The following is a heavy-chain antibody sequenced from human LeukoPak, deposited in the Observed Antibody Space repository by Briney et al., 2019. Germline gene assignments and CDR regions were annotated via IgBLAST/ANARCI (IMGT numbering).Heavy chain of an antibody. CDR1: GGSISSGGYY. CDR3: ARRVGGYCSSTSCYGPQSPPDY. D-gene: IGHD2-2*01. J-gene: IGHJ4*02. Sequence: PSETLSLTCTVSGGSISSGGYYWSWIRQPPGKGLEWIGYIYHSGSTYYNPSLKSRVTISVDRSKNQFSLKLSSVTAADTAVYYCARRVGGYCSSTSCYGPQSPPDYWGQGTLVTVSS. V-gene: IGHV4-30-2*01. CDR2: IYHSGST.